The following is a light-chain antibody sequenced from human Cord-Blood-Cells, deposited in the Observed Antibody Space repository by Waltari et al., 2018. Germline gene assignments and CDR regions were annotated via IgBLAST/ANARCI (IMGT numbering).Light chain of an antibody. CDR1: NIGSKS. Sequence: SYVLTQPPSVSVAPGKTARITCGGNNIGSKSVHWYQQKPGQAPVLGIYYDSDRPSGIPERFAGYNSGNPAVLAISRVEAGDEAGYYFQVWDSSSDHFGGGTKLTVL. CDR2: YDS. CDR3: QVWDSSSDH. V-gene: IGLV3-21*04. J-gene: IGLJ2*01.